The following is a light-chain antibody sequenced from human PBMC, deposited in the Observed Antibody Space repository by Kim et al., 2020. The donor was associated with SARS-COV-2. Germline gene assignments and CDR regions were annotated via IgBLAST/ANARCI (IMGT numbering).Light chain of an antibody. V-gene: IGKV1-5*03. J-gene: IGKJ4*01. CDR1: QNINGW. Sequence: SASVGDRVTITCRASQNINGWLAWYQQKPGEAPKLLIYKASRLQSGVPLRFSGSGFGTEFTLTISSLQPDDFATYYCQQYNYFPTFGGGTKVDIK. CDR2: KAS. CDR3: QQYNYFPT.